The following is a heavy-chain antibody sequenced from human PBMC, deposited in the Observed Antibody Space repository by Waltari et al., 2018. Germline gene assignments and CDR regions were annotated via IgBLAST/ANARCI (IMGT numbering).Heavy chain of an antibody. V-gene: IGHV3-30*04. CDR3: ARERMPAANWFDP. CDR1: VFTVSRYA. D-gene: IGHD6-25*01. J-gene: IGHJ5*02. CDR2: ISEYGRNK. Sequence: QVQLVESGGGVVQPGRTLRLSCAAAVFTVSRYAMHWFRQAQGKGLKGVAVISEYGRNKYYADSVKGRFTISRDNSKNTLYLQMNSLRAEDTAVYYCARERMPAANWFDPWGQGTLVTVSS.